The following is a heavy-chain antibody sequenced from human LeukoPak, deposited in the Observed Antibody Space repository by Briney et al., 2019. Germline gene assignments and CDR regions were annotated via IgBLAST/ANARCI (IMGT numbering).Heavy chain of an antibody. CDR3: ARYRVEHYLY. CDR1: GDTITRSAYY. J-gene: IGHJ4*02. V-gene: IGHV4-39*01. Sequence: SETLSLTCTVSGDTITRSAYYWAWIRQPPGKGLEWNGSIFDNDSTYNNPSLTSRFTISVKTPETQFSLKLTSVTAAATAFFSCARYRVEHYLYWGQGTLVTVSS. CDR2: IFDNDST. D-gene: IGHD1/OR15-1a*01.